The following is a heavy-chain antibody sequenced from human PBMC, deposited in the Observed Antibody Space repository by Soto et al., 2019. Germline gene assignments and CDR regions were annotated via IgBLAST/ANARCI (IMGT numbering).Heavy chain of an antibody. V-gene: IGHV3-7*03. Sequence: FLSLSCAASGFTFSSYWMSWVRQAPGKGLEWVANIRQDGSEKNYVDSVKGRFTISRDNARNSLYLQMNSLRAEDTAVYYCARIYGSGSYFQYHFDYWGQGTLVTVS. J-gene: IGHJ4*02. CDR3: ARIYGSGSYFQYHFDY. D-gene: IGHD3-10*01. CDR2: IRQDGSEK. CDR1: GFTFSSYW.